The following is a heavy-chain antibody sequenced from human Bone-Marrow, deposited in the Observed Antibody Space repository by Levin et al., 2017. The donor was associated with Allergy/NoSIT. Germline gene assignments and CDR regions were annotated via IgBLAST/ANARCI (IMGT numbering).Heavy chain of an antibody. Sequence: GGSLRLSCSASGFTFSSYWMHWVRQAPGKGLVWVSRINTDGSSTAYADSVKGRFTISRDNAKNTLYLQMNSLRAEDTAVYYCARVRVVADFFDYWGQGTLVTVSS. J-gene: IGHJ4*02. V-gene: IGHV3-74*01. D-gene: IGHD5-12*01. CDR2: INTDGSST. CDR3: ARVRVVADFFDY. CDR1: GFTFSSYW.